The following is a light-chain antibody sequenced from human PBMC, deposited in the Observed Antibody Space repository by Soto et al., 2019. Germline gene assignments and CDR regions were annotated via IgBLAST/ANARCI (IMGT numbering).Light chain of an antibody. J-gene: IGKJ4*01. Sequence: EIVLTQSPGTLSLSPGERATLSCRASQSVNNNYLAWYQQKPGQAPRLLIYGASSRATGIPDRFSGSGSGTDFTLTISRLEPEVFAVYYCQQYGSLVTFGGGTKVEIK. CDR3: QQYGSLVT. CDR1: QSVNNNY. CDR2: GAS. V-gene: IGKV3-20*01.